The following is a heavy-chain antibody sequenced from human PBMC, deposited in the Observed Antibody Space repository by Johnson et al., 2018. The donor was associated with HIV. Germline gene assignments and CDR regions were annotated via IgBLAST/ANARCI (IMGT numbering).Heavy chain of an antibody. CDR1: GFTFSSYW. V-gene: IGHV3-7*01. CDR3: ARGGVLRYFDWLFEDAFDI. Sequence: VQLVESGGGLVQPGGSLRLSCAASGFTFSSYWMSWVRQAPGKGLAWVANIKQDGSEKYYVDSVKGRFTISRDNAKNSLYLQMNSLRAEDTAVYYCARGGVLRYFDWLFEDAFDIWGQGTMVTVSS. D-gene: IGHD3-9*01. CDR2: IKQDGSEK. J-gene: IGHJ3*02.